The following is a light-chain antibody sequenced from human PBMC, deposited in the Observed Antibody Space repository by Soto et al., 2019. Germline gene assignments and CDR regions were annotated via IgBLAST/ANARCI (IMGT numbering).Light chain of an antibody. V-gene: IGKV1-39*01. J-gene: IGKJ1*01. CDR2: AAS. Sequence: DSQMTQSPSSLSASVGDRVTITCRASQSISSYLNWYQQKPWKAPKLLIYAASSLQSGVPSRFSGSGSGTDFTLTISSLQPDDFATYYCQQYNSYSFGQGTKVDIK. CDR1: QSISSY. CDR3: QQYNSYS.